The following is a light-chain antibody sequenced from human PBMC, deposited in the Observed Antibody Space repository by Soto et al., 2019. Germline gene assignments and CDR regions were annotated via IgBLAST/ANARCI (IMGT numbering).Light chain of an antibody. Sequence: QSALTQPASVSGSPGQSITISCTGTSNDVGGYNYVSWYQQHPGKAPKLMIYEVINRPSGVSSRFSGSKSGNTASLTISGLQAEDEADYYCSSYTTSKTLFGGGTKLTVL. CDR2: EVI. CDR3: SSYTTSKTL. J-gene: IGLJ2*01. V-gene: IGLV2-14*01. CDR1: SNDVGGYNY.